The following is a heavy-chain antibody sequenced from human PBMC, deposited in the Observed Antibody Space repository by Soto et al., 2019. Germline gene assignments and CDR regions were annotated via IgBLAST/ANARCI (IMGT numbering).Heavy chain of an antibody. V-gene: IGHV4-34*01. CDR2: INHSGST. D-gene: IGHD5-12*01. CDR1: GGSFSGYY. J-gene: IGHJ3*02. Sequence: PSETLSLTCAVYGGSFSGYYWSWIRQPPGKGPEWIGEINHSGSTNYDPSLKSRVTISVDTSKNQFSLKLSSVTAADTAVYYCARGRSGYNFEDAFDIWGQGTMVTVSS. CDR3: ARGRSGYNFEDAFDI.